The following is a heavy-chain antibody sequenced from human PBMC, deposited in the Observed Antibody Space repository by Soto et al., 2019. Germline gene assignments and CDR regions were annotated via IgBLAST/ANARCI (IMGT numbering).Heavy chain of an antibody. CDR2: VHISGHS. J-gene: IGHJ5*01. CDR1: GGSVRAPDW. Sequence: SETLSLTCTLSGGSVRAPDWWNWVRQSPDKGLEWIAEVHISGHSNYNPSLRSRVSVSIDSSKNQFYLNLNSVTAADTAIYYCTRVRQGCSANNCYFDPWGQGTQVTVSS. D-gene: IGHD1-1*01. CDR3: TRVRQGCSANNCYFDP. V-gene: IGHV4-4*02.